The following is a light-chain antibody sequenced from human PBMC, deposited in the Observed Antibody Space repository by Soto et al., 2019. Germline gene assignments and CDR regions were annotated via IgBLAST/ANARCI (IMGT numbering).Light chain of an antibody. CDR3: QQYDSSRLT. V-gene: IGKV3-20*01. CDR1: QSVSSTF. CDR2: GAS. Sequence: EIVLTQSPDTLSLSPGERATLSCRASQSVSSTFLTWYQQKPGQAPRLLIYGASSRATGIPDRFSGSGSGTDFTLTISGLEPEDFAVYYCQQYDSSRLTFGGGTKVEIK. J-gene: IGKJ4*01.